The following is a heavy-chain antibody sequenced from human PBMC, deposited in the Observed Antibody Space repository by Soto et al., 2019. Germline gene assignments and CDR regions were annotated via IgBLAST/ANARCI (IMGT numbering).Heavy chain of an antibody. CDR1: GFIFDNHA. CDR3: VKDIGYNSSSSGYFED. V-gene: IGHV3-9*01. D-gene: IGHD6-6*01. J-gene: IGHJ4*02. Sequence: DVQMVESGGGLVQPGRSLRLSCAASGFIFDNHAMHWVRQAPGQGLEWVSGINWNGADIAYADSVRGRFSISRDNAKNSLYLQMNSLRTDHTAFYYCVKDIGYNSSSSGYFEDWGQGTLVTVSS. CDR2: INWNGADI.